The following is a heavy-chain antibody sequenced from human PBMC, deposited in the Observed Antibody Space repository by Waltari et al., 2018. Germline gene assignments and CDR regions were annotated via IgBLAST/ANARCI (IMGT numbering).Heavy chain of an antibody. CDR1: GSTFKNYE. CDR3: ARGFVTGKHFLAFDI. CDR2: ISSSGTNI. J-gene: IGHJ3*02. V-gene: IGHV3-48*03. Sequence: EVQLVESGGGWVQPGGSLRLSCAAAGSTFKNYEMDWVRQAPGKGLEWLSYISSSGTNIYIADSVKGRFTFSRDNANNSLSLQMDSLGVEDTAIYYCARGFVTGKHFLAFDIWGQGTVVTVSS. D-gene: IGHD2-8*02.